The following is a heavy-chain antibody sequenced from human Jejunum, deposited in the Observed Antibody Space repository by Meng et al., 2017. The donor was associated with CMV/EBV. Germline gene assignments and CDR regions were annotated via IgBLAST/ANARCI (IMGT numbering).Heavy chain of an antibody. CDR3: VRGVSPTEWPLEK. V-gene: IGHV4-59*01. J-gene: IGHJ4*02. CDR1: GGSLSSYY. CDR2: IHYSEST. D-gene: IGHD3-3*01. Sequence: VSGGSLSSYYWSWVRQSPGKGLEWLGYIHYSESTKYNPSLESRVTMSLDRSRNQFSLRLSSVTAADTAVYFCVRGVSPTEWPLEKWGQGTLVTVSS.